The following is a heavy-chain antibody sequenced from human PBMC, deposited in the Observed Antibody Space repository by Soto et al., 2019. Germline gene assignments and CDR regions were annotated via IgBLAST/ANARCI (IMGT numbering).Heavy chain of an antibody. CDR3: ARVSVTMIDWFDP. V-gene: IGHV1-69*13. CDR1: GGTFSSYA. J-gene: IGHJ5*02. CDR2: IIPIFGTA. Sequence: SVKVSCKASGGTFSSYAISWVRQAPGQGLEWTGGIIPIFGTANYAQKFQGRVTITADESTSTAYMELSSLRSEDTAVYYCARVSVTMIDWFDPWGQGTLVTVSS. D-gene: IGHD3-22*01.